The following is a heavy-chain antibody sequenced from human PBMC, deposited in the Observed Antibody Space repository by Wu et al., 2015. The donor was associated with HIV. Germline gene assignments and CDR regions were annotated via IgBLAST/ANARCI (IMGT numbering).Heavy chain of an antibody. CDR3: ARDSSSVAFDI. V-gene: IGHV4-34*01. CDR2: INHSGST. D-gene: IGHD2-2*01. J-gene: IGHJ3*02. Sequence: QVQLQQWGAGLLKPSETLSLTCAVYGGSFSGYYWSWIRQPPGKGLEWIGEINHSGSTNYNPSLKSRVTISVDTSKNQFSLKLSSVTAADTAVYYCARDSSSVAFDIWGPGTMVTVA. CDR1: GGSFSGYY.